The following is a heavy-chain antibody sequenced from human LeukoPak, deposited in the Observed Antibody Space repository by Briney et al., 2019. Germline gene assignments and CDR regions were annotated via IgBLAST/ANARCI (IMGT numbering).Heavy chain of an antibody. Sequence: SETLSLTCAVSGGSISSGGYSWSWIRQPPGKGLECIGYIYHSGSTYYNPSLKSRVTISVDRSKNQFSLKLSSVTAADTAVYYCASSIRPRSFDYWGQGTLVTVSS. V-gene: IGHV4-30-2*01. CDR1: GGSISSGGYS. CDR2: IYHSGST. CDR3: ASSIRPRSFDY. J-gene: IGHJ4*02.